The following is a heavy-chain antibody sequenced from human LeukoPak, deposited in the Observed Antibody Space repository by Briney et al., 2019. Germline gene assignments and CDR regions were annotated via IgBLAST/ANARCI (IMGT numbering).Heavy chain of an antibody. Sequence: GGSLRLSCAASGFTFSDYYMSWIRQAPGKRLEWVSYISSSSSYTNYADSVKGRFTISRDNAKNSLYLQMNSLRAEDTAVYYCARAFGFGELYYFDYWGQGTLVTVSS. CDR1: GFTFSDYY. CDR2: ISSSSSYT. J-gene: IGHJ4*02. D-gene: IGHD3-10*01. CDR3: ARAFGFGELYYFDY. V-gene: IGHV3-11*05.